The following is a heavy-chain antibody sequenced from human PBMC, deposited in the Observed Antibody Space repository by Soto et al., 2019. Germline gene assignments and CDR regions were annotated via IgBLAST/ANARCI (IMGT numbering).Heavy chain of an antibody. CDR1: GGTFSSYA. J-gene: IGHJ5*02. CDR2: SIPIFGTA. D-gene: IGHD2-15*01. CDR3: ARHATYFSGGSCYSVFDP. Sequence: QVQLVQSGAEVKKPGSSVKVSCKASGGTFSSYAISWVRQAPGQGLEWMGGSIPIFGTANYAQKVQGRDTITADEATSTAYMEMSSLRSEDTAVYYCARHATYFSGGSCYSVFDPWGQVTMVIVSS. V-gene: IGHV1-69*01.